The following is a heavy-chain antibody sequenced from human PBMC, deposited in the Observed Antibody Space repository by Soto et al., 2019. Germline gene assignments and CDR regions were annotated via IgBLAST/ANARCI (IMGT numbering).Heavy chain of an antibody. CDR3: AKVSGYDFWSGYYTHWFDY. CDR1: GFTFSSYA. D-gene: IGHD3-3*01. Sequence: GGSLRLSCAASGFTFSSYAMSWVRQAPGKGLEWVSAISGSGGSTYYADSVKGRFTISRDNSKNTLYLQMNSLRAEDTAVYYCAKVSGYDFWSGYYTHWFDYWGQGTLVTVSS. V-gene: IGHV3-23*01. J-gene: IGHJ4*02. CDR2: ISGSGGST.